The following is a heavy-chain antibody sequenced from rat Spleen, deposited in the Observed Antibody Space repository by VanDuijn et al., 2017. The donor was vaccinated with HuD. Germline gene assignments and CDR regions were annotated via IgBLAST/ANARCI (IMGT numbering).Heavy chain of an antibody. D-gene: IGHD3-1*01. J-gene: IGHJ2*01. V-gene: IGHV5-22*01. Sequence: EVQLVESGGGLVQPGRSMKLSCAASGFTFSDYYMAWVRQAPKKGLEWVASISYEGSSTYYGDSVKGRFTISRDNAKSTLYLQMNSLRSEDTATYYCARHPLYFDYWGQGVMVTVSS. CDR2: ISYEGSST. CDR3: ARHPLYFDY. CDR1: GFTFSDYY.